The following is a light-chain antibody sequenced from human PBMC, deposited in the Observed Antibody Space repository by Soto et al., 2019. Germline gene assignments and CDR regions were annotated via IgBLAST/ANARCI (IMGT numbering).Light chain of an antibody. Sequence: QSVLTQPPSVSGAPGQRVTISCTESSSNIGAGYDVHWCQQLPGTAPKLLIYGNSNRPSGVPDRFSGSKSGTSASLAITGLQAEDEADYYCQSYDSSLSAWVFGGGTQLTVL. V-gene: IGLV1-40*01. CDR1: SSNIGAGYD. CDR2: GNS. CDR3: QSYDSSLSAWV. J-gene: IGLJ3*02.